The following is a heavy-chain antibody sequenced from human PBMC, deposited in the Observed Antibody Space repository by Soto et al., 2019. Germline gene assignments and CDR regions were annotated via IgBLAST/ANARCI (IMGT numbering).Heavy chain of an antibody. CDR1: GGTFSSYA. Sequence: QVQLVQSGAEVKKPGSSVKVSCKASGGTFSSYAISWVRQAPGQGLEWMGGIIPIFGTANYAQKFQGRVTITADESTSTADRELRSRRSEDTAVYYCAREGPVKLWFAAPNYFAYWGQGTLVTVSS. CDR3: AREGPVKLWFAAPNYFAY. V-gene: IGHV1-69*01. CDR2: IIPIFGTA. J-gene: IGHJ4*02. D-gene: IGHD3-10*01.